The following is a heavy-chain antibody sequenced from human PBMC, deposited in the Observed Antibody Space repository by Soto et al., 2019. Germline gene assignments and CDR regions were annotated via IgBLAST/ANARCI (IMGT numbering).Heavy chain of an antibody. Sequence: EVHLVESGGGLVRPGGSLRLSCAASGFRFSAYWIHWVRQVPGKGLAWVSHISNDDNSATYADSVKGRFTISRDDAKNTFYLQMNRLTAAATAVYYGVRDSARTFDYWGRGTRVTVSS. CDR2: ISNDDNSA. D-gene: IGHD3-10*01. V-gene: IGHV3-74*01. CDR3: VRDSARTFDY. CDR1: GFRFSAYW. J-gene: IGHJ4*01.